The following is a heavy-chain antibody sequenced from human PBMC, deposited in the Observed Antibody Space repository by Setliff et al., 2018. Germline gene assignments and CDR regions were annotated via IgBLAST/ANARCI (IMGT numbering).Heavy chain of an antibody. D-gene: IGHD6-13*01. J-gene: IGHJ5*02. Sequence: SETLSLTCTVSGDSIMSPTYTWTWIRQLPGKGLEWIGYVSRSGSTSYNSSLKRQISISLDTSKNQFSLSLSSVTAADTAVYYCAGGAFGSRWYVRPWFDPWGQGTLVTVSS. CDR1: GDSIMSPTYT. CDR3: AGGAFGSRWYVRPWFDP. CDR2: VSRSGST. V-gene: IGHV4-31*01.